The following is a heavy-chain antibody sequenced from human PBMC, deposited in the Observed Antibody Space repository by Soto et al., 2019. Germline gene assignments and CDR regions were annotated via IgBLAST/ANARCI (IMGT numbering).Heavy chain of an antibody. V-gene: IGHV4-31*03. CDR3: ARVERDSSGYYFDY. CDR1: GGSISSGGYY. CDR2: IYYSGST. J-gene: IGHJ4*02. Sequence: SETLSLTCTVSGGSISSGGYYWSWIRQHPGKGLEWIGYIYYSGSTYYNPSLKSRVTISVDTSKNQFSLKLSSVTAADTAVYYCARVERDSSGYYFDYWGQGTPVTVSS. D-gene: IGHD3-22*01.